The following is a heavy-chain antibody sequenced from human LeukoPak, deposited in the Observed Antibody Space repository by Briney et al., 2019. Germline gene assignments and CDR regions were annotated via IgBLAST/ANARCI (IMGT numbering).Heavy chain of an antibody. Sequence: GGSLRLSCLASGFTFSSYAMHWVRQAPGKGLEYVSAISYNGGSTYYADSVKGRFTISRDNSKNTLYLQMSSLRAEDTAVYYCVKDDVYYYDSSGYYPTVWGQGTTVTVSS. V-gene: IGHV3-64D*06. D-gene: IGHD3-22*01. CDR1: GFTFSSYA. CDR3: VKDDVYYYDSSGYYPTV. CDR2: ISYNGGST. J-gene: IGHJ6*02.